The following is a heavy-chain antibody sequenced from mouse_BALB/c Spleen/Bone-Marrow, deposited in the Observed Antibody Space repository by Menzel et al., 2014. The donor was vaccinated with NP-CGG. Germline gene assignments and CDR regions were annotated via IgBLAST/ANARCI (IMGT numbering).Heavy chain of an antibody. D-gene: IGHD1-1*01. CDR3: ARDNYGSRFDY. V-gene: IGHV5-6-3*01. J-gene: IGHJ2*01. CDR1: GFTFSSYG. Sequence: EVKLMESGGGLVQPGGPLKLSCAASGFTFSSYGMSWVRQTPDKRLELVATINNNDGNTYYPDSVKGRFTISRDNAKNTLYLQMSSLKSEDTAMYYCARDNYGSRFDYWGQGTTLTVSS. CDR2: INNNDGNT.